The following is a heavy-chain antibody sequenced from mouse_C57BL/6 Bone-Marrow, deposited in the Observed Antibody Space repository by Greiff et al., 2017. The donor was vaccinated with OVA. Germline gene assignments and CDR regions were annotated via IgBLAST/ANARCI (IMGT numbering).Heavy chain of an antibody. CDR1: GYTFTSYW. CDR3: AREVVYSDWFAY. D-gene: IGHD1-1*02. CDR2: IHPNSGST. J-gene: IGHJ3*01. Sequence: QVQLQQPGAELVKPGASVKLSCKASGYTFTSYWMHWVKQRPGQGLEWIGMIHPNSGSTNYNEKFKSKATLTVDKSSSTAYMQLSSLTSEDSAVYYCAREVVYSDWFAYWGQGTLVTVSA. V-gene: IGHV1-64*01.